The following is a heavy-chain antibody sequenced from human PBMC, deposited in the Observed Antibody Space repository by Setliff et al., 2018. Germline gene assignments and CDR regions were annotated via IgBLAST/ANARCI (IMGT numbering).Heavy chain of an antibody. J-gene: IGHJ4*02. CDR3: ARHLLVQGTYHFDY. Sequence: SETLSLTCSVSGGSISSGYYYWGWIRQSPGKGLEWIGSMYYSGSTYYNPSLKGRVTLSVDTTKNQFSLKLTSMTAADTAVYFCARHLLVQGTYHFDYWGQGSPVTVSS. CDR2: MYYSGST. CDR1: GGSISSGYYY. V-gene: IGHV4-39*01. D-gene: IGHD3-10*01.